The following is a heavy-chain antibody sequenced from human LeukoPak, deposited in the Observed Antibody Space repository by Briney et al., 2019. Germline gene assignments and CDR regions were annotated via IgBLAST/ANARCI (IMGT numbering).Heavy chain of an antibody. D-gene: IGHD6-13*01. CDR3: ARTYSSSWDGAWFDP. J-gene: IGHJ5*02. CDR2: MNPNSGNT. V-gene: IGHV1-8*03. CDR1: GYTFTSYD. Sequence: ASVKVSCKASGYTFTSYDINWVRQATGQGLEWMGWMNPNSGNTGYAQKFQGRVTITRNTSISTAYMELSSLRSEDTAVYYCARTYSSSWDGAWFDPWGQGTLVTVSS.